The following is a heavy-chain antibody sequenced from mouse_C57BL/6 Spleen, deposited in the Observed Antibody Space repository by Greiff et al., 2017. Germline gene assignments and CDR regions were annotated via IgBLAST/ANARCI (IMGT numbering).Heavy chain of an antibody. CDR2: IYPGSGNT. CDR1: GYTFTDYY. CDR3: ARTYYSNYEYFDV. J-gene: IGHJ1*03. D-gene: IGHD2-5*01. V-gene: IGHV1-76*01. Sequence: QVQLKESGAELVRPGASVKLSCKASGYTFTDYYINWVKQRPGQGLEWIARIYPGSGNTYYNEKFKGKATLTAEKSSSTAYMQLSSLTSEDSAVYFCARTYYSNYEYFDVWGTGTTVTVSS.